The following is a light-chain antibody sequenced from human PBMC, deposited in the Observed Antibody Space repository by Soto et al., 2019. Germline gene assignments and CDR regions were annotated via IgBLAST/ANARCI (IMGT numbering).Light chain of an antibody. J-gene: IGLJ1*01. CDR3: TSYITAGTYV. CDR2: DVS. CDR1: SSDVGSYNY. Sequence: QSALTQPASVSGSPGQSITISCTGTSSDVGSYNYVSWYQQHPGKAPKLMIYDVSNRPSGVSDRFSGSKSGNTASLTISGLQAEDEADYYCTSYITAGTYVFGTGTKSPS. V-gene: IGLV2-14*03.